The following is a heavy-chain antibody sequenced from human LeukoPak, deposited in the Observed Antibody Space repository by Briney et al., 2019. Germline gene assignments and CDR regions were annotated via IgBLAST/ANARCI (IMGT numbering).Heavy chain of an antibody. CDR2: ISGYNGNT. CDR1: GYTFTSYG. J-gene: IGHJ4*02. CDR3: ARLEITTVTTSDY. D-gene: IGHD4-17*01. Sequence: ASVKVSCKASGYTFTSYGITWVRQAPGQGLEWMGWISGYNGNTNYAQNFQGRVTMTTDTSTSTAYMELRSLRSDDTAVYYCARLEITTVTTSDYWGQGTLVTVSS. V-gene: IGHV1-18*01.